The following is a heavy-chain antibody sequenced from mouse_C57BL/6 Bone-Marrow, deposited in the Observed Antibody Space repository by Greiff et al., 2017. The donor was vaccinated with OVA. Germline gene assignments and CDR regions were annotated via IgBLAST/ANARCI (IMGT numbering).Heavy chain of an antibody. Sequence: DVMLVESGGGLVQPGGSLKLSCAASGFTFGDYGMAWVRQAPRKGPEWVAFISNLAYSIYYADTVTGRFTISRENAKNTLYLEMSSLRSEDTAMYYCARPDYYGSSYGWYFDVWGTGTTVTVSS. D-gene: IGHD1-1*01. CDR2: ISNLAYSI. CDR3: ARPDYYGSSYGWYFDV. J-gene: IGHJ1*03. V-gene: IGHV5-15*01. CDR1: GFTFGDYG.